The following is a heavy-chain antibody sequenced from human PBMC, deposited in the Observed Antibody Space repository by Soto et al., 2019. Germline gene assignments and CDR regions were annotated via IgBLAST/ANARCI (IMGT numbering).Heavy chain of an antibody. CDR1: GFALTSGVG. J-gene: IGHJ4*02. D-gene: IGHD3-10*02. V-gene: IGHV2-5*02. CDR2: ICWDDDK. Sequence: QITLKESGPTLVRPPQTLTLTCTFSGFALTSGVGVGWIGQPPGKALEWLALICWDDDKRYSPSLKNRLTITKDTAKNQVVLTMTNVGPVDTTTYFCPHIDPEIMTVRGHGGFDYWGQGTLVTVSS. CDR3: PHIDPEIMTVRGHGGFDY.